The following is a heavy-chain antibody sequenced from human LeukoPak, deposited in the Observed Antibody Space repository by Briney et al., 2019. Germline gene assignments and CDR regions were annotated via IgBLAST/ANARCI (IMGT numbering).Heavy chain of an antibody. D-gene: IGHD4-23*01. CDR1: GCSLSSYY. CDR3: ARDRYGGNSGEFDY. Sequence: SETLSLTCTVSGCSLSSYYWSWFRQPPREGLEWIGYIYYSGTTNYNPSLKSRVTILVDTSKNQFSLKVSSVTAADTAVYYCARDRYGGNSGEFDYWGQGTLVTVSS. J-gene: IGHJ4*02. V-gene: IGHV4-59*01. CDR2: IYYSGTT.